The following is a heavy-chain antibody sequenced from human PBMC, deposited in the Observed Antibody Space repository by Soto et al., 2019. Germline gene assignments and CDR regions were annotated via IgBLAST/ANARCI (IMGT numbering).Heavy chain of an antibody. CDR2: IYYSGST. V-gene: IGHV4-59*01. CDR3: ARGYTVTTSPVLYYYYYYMDV. Sequence: SETLSLTCTVSGGSISSYYWSWIRQPPGKGLEWIGYIYYSGSTNYNPSLKSRVTISVDTSKNQFSLKLNSVTAADTAVYYCARGYTVTTSPVLYYYYYYMDVWGKGTTVTVSS. D-gene: IGHD4-4*01. CDR1: GGSISSYY. J-gene: IGHJ6*03.